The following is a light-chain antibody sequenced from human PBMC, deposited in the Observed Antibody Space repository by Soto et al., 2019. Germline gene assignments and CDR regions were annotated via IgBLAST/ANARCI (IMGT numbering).Light chain of an antibody. CDR1: ETIGSQ. V-gene: IGKV1-39*01. Sequence: DIQMTQSPSSLSTSVGDRVTITCRASETIGSQLNWSQQKTGKTPKLLIYAASSLQSGVPSTLSGSGSGTDFILTISSLQPEDFATYYCQQSLTVPYTFGQGTKLEIK. CDR2: AAS. CDR3: QQSLTVPYT. J-gene: IGKJ2*01.